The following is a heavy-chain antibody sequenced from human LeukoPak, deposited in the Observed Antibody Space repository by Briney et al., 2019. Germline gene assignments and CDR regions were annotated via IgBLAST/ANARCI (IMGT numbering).Heavy chain of an antibody. CDR1: GGSINRDY. J-gene: IGHJ5*02. CDR3: ATFGINNWFDP. CDR2: IHYRGST. V-gene: IGHV4-59*01. Sequence: SETLSLICSVSGGSINRDYWSWIRQSPGKGLEWIGYIHYRGSTNYNPSLKSRVTMSVDTSRRHFSLKLTSVTAADSAIYYCATFGINNWFDPWSQGTLVAVSS. D-gene: IGHD1-14*01.